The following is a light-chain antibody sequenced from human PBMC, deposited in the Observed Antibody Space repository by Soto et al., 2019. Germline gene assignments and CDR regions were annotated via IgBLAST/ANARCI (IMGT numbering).Light chain of an antibody. V-gene: IGLV2-8*01. J-gene: IGLJ1*01. Sequence: QSALTQPPSASGSPGQSVTISCTGTSSDVGGYNYVSWYQQYPGKAPKVMIYDVSVRPSGVPDRFSGSKSGNTASLTVSGHHAEDEADYYCSSYAGSNHYVFGPGTKVTVL. CDR1: SSDVGGYNY. CDR3: SSYAGSNHYV. CDR2: DVS.